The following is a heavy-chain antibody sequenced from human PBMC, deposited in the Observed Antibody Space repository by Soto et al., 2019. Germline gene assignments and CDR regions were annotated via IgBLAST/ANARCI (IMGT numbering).Heavy chain of an antibody. V-gene: IGHV1-69*13. CDR2: IIPIFGTA. CDR1: GGTFSSYA. D-gene: IGHD1-7*01. Sequence: PVKVSCKASGGTFSSYAISWVRQAPGQGLEWMGGIIPIFGTANYAQKFQGRVTITADESTSTAYMELSSLRSEDTAVYYCARSSPLGTTLYNWFDPWGQGTLVTVSS. CDR3: ARSSPLGTTLYNWFDP. J-gene: IGHJ5*02.